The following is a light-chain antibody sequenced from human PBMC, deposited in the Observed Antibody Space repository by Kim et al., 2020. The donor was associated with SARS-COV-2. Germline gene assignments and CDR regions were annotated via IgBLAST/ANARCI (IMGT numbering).Light chain of an antibody. CDR1: QGISSY. Sequence: SSVGDRVPITCRASQGISSYLAWYQQKPREAPKLLMYAASTLQSGVPSRFSGSGSGTDFTLTISSLQPEDSATYYCQQLKTFPLTFGGGTKVDIK. J-gene: IGKJ4*01. CDR3: QQLKTFPLT. CDR2: AAS. V-gene: IGKV1-9*01.